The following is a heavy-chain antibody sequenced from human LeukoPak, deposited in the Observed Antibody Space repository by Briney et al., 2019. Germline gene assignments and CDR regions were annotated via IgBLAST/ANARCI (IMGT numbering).Heavy chain of an antibody. J-gene: IGHJ3*02. CDR3: ARGAFGVLLSAFDI. V-gene: IGHV4-38-2*02. Sequence: SETLSLTCTVSGSSISSGYYWGWIRQPPGKGLEWIGNIYHSGSTYSNPSLKSRVIISVDTSKNQFSLKLSSVTAADTAVYWCARGAFGVLLSAFDIWGQGTMVTVSS. CDR1: GSSISSGYY. CDR2: IYHSGST. D-gene: IGHD3-3*01.